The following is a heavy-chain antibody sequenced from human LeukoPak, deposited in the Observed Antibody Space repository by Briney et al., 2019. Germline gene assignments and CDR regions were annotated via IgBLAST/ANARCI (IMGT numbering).Heavy chain of an antibody. CDR1: GGSFSGYY. V-gene: IGHV4-34*01. CDR3: ARGSRGRLITMVRGVPITPLDP. D-gene: IGHD3-10*01. J-gene: IGHJ5*02. CDR2: INHSGST. Sequence: SETLSHTCAVYGGSFSGYYWSWIRQPPGKGLEWIGEINHSGSTNYNPSLKSRVTISVDTSKNQFSLKLSSVTAADTAVYYCARGSRGRLITMVRGVPITPLDPWGQGTLVTVSS.